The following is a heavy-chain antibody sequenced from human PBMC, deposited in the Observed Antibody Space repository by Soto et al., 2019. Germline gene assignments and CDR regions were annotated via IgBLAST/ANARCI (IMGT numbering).Heavy chain of an antibody. J-gene: IGHJ5*01. V-gene: IGHV3-74*01. CDR2: INGDGSST. D-gene: IGHD1-7*01. Sequence: GGSLRLSWAASGFTFSSRWMHWVRQAPGKGLVWVSRINGDGSSTSYADSVKGRFTISRDNAKNMLYLQVNSLRADDTAVYYCAGSPGLSRISGTTLGAWGQGTLVTVSS. CDR1: GFTFSSRW. CDR3: AGSPGLSRISGTTLGA.